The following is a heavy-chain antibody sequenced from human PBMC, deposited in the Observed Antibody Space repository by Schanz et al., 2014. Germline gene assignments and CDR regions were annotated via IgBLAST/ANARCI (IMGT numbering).Heavy chain of an antibody. Sequence: QVQLVQSGAEVKKPGASVRVSCKASGYTFTTYAMSWVRQAPGQGLEWVGWISVYTGNTKYGQKVQGRVTMTADTSANTAYMELRSLRSDDAAVYCCARDAADFYDILTEEDYWGQGTLVTVSS. CDR3: ARDAADFYDILTEEDY. CDR1: GYTFTTYA. V-gene: IGHV1-18*01. CDR2: ISVYTGNT. J-gene: IGHJ4*02. D-gene: IGHD3-9*01.